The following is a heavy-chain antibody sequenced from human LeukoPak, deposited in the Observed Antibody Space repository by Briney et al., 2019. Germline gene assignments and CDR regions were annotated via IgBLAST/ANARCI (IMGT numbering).Heavy chain of an antibody. CDR1: GYTFTSYY. CDR2: INPSGGST. J-gene: IGHJ1*01. V-gene: IGHV1-46*01. D-gene: IGHD3-22*01. Sequence: GASVKVSCKASGYTFTSYYMHWVRQAPGQGLEWMGIINPSGGSTSYAQKFQGRVTMTRDTSTSTVYMELSSLRSEDTAVYYCARDLGPMIVVVTSPLQHWGQGTLVTVSS. CDR3: ARDLGPMIVVVTSPLQH.